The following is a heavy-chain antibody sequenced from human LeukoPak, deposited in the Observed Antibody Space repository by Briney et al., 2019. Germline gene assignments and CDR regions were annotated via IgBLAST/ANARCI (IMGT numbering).Heavy chain of an antibody. V-gene: IGHV1-46*01. CDR1: GYTFTSYY. D-gene: IGHD1-26*01. CDR3: ARDLLAPDY. CDR2: INPIGGTT. Sequence: ASVKVSCKASGYTFTSYYMHWVRQAPGQGLEWVGAINPIGGTTTYAQKFQGRVTMTRDASTTTVYMELYSLRYDDTAVYHCARDLLAPDYWGQGTLATVSS. J-gene: IGHJ4*02.